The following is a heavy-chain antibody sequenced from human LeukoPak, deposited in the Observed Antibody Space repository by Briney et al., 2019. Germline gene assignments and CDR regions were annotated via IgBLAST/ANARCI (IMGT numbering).Heavy chain of an antibody. J-gene: IGHJ6*03. Sequence: GGSLRLSCAASGFTFSSYAMSWVRQAPGKGLEWVANIKQDGSEKYYVDSVKGRFTISRDNAKNSLYLQMNSLRAEDTAVYYCARDSDSSGYYYYYYYMDVWGKGTTVTVSS. CDR1: GFTFSSYA. V-gene: IGHV3-7*01. CDR3: ARDSDSSGYYYYYYYMDV. D-gene: IGHD3-22*01. CDR2: IKQDGSEK.